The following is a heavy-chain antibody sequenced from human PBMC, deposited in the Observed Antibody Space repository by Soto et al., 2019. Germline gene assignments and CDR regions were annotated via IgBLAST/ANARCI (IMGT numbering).Heavy chain of an antibody. V-gene: IGHV3-33*01. CDR1: GFTFSSYG. J-gene: IGHJ4*02. D-gene: IGHD3-10*01. CDR2: IWYDGSNK. CDR3: ARYVSGSYYLIYYFDY. Sequence: GGSLRLSCAASGFTFSSYGMHWVRQAPGKGLEWVAVIWYDGSNKYYADSVKGRFTISRDNSKNTLYLQMNSLRAEDTAVYYCARYVSGSYYLIYYFDYWGQGPLVTVSS.